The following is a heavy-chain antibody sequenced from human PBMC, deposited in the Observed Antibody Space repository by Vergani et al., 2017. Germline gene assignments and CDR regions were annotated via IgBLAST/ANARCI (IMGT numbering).Heavy chain of an antibody. CDR2: ISYDGSNK. Sequence: QVQLVESGGGVVQPGRSLRLSCAASGFTLSSYGMHRVRQAPGKGLEWVAVISYDGSNKYYADSVKGRFTISRDNSKNTLYLQMNSLRAEDTAVYYCAKDYVAYGGNSGEGGNFDYWGQGTLVTVSS. D-gene: IGHD4-23*01. J-gene: IGHJ4*02. CDR3: AKDYVAYGGNSGEGGNFDY. CDR1: GFTLSSYG. V-gene: IGHV3-30*18.